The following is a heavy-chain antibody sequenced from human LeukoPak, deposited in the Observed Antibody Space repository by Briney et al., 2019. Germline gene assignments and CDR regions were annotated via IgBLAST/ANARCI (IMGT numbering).Heavy chain of an antibody. J-gene: IGHJ4*02. D-gene: IGHD4-11*01. V-gene: IGHV4-4*09. CDR2: VYSSGST. Sequence: PSETLSLTCTVSGGSISGGYWSWIRQPPGRGLEWIGYVYSSGSTNYNPSLKSRVTISVDTSKSQFALKLSSVTAADTAVYYCAKSYFDYSTYYSYYFNLWGQGALVTVSS. CDR3: AKSYFDYSTYYSYYFNL. CDR1: GGSISGGY.